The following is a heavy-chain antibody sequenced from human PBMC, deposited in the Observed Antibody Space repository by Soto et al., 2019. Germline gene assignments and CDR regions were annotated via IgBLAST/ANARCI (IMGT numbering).Heavy chain of an antibody. CDR3: AREDRDRETGLVPAAIDGMDV. J-gene: IGHJ6*02. D-gene: IGHD2-2*01. V-gene: IGHV1-3*01. Sequence: ASVKVSCKASGYTFTSYAMHWVRQAPGQRLEWIGWINAGNGNTKYSQKFQGRVTITADESTSTAYMELSSLRSDDTAVYYCAREDRDRETGLVPAAIDGMDVWGQGTTVTVSS. CDR1: GYTFTSYA. CDR2: INAGNGNT.